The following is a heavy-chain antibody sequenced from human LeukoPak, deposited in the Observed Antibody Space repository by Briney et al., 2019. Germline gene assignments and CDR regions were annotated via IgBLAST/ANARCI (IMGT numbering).Heavy chain of an antibody. D-gene: IGHD6-19*01. CDR1: VFTFSSYA. CDR2: ISYDGSNK. J-gene: IGHJ4*02. CDR3: ARDGTVPSGWYDY. Sequence: GGSLRLSCAASVFTFSSYAMHWVRQAPGKGLEWMAVISYDGSNKYYADSVKGRFTISRDNSKNTLYLQMNSLRAEDTAVYYCARDGTVPSGWYDYWGQGTLVTVSS. V-gene: IGHV3-30-3*01.